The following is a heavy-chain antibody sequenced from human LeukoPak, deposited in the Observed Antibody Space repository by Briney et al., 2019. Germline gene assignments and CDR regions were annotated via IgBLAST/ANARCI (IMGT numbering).Heavy chain of an antibody. Sequence: PSETLSLTCTVSGGSIGSSLQYWGWIRQPPGKGLEWIGTIYYSGSTYYNPSLKSRVTISVDTSNNQFSLKLSSVTAADTAVYYCARRRSDDYGNYRPHYFYYGLDVWGPGTTVTVSS. V-gene: IGHV4-39*01. CDR3: ARRRSDDYGNYRPHYFYYGLDV. J-gene: IGHJ6*02. CDR1: GGSIGSSLQY. CDR2: IYYSGST. D-gene: IGHD4-11*01.